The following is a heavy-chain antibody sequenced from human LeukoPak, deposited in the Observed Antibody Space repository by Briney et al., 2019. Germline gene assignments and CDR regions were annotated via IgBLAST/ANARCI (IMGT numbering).Heavy chain of an antibody. CDR2: ISSSSSYI. CDR1: GFTFSSYS. V-gene: IGHV3-21*01. Sequence: PGGSLRLSCAASGFTFSSYSMNWLRHAPGKGLEWVSSISSSSSYIYYADSVKGRFTISRDNAKNSLYLQMNSLRAEDTAVYYCARSRGSGWLFDYWGQGTLVTVSS. D-gene: IGHD6-19*01. CDR3: ARSRGSGWLFDY. J-gene: IGHJ4*02.